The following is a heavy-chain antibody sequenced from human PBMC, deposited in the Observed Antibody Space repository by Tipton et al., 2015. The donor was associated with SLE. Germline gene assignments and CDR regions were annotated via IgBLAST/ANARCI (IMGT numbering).Heavy chain of an antibody. D-gene: IGHD5-12*01. V-gene: IGHV4-31*03. CDR2: IYYSGST. Sequence: TLSLTCTVSGGSISSGAYYWSWIRQHPGKGLEWIGYIYYSGSTYYNPSLKSRVTISVDTSKNQFSLKLNSVTAADTAVYYCARRHYSGPFDNWGQGTLVTVST. CDR3: ARRHYSGPFDN. CDR1: GGSISSGAYY. J-gene: IGHJ4*02.